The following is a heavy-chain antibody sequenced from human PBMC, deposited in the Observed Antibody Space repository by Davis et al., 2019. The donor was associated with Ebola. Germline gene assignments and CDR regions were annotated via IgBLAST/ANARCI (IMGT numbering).Heavy chain of an antibody. J-gene: IGHJ5*02. CDR1: GYTFTSYY. CDR2: INPNSGGT. V-gene: IGHV1-2*04. D-gene: IGHD2-8*01. Sequence: ASVKVSCKASGYTFTSYYMHWVRQAPGQGLEWMGWINPNSGGTNYAQKFQGWVTMTRDTSISTAYMELSRLRSDDTAVYYCARGGYCTNGVCYISWFDPWGQGTLVTVSS. CDR3: ARGGYCTNGVCYISWFDP.